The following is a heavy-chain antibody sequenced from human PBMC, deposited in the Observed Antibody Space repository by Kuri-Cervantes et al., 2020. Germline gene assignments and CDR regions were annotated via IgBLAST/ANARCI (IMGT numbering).Heavy chain of an antibody. CDR1: GYTFTSYD. CDR3: ARGRGPDF. CDR2: MNPNSGNT. J-gene: IGHJ4*02. D-gene: IGHD3-10*01. Sequence: ASVKVSCKASGYTFTSYDINWVRQATGQGLEWMGWMNPNSGNTGYAQKFQDRVTMTGDTSISTAYMDLGSLRSEDTAVYYCARGRGPDFWGQGTLVTVSS. V-gene: IGHV1-8*02.